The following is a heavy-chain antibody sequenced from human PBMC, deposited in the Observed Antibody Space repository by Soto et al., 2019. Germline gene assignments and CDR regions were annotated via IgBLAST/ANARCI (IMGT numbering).Heavy chain of an antibody. CDR2: ISYDGSNK. Sequence: GGSLRLSCPAAGFTFSSYGMHWVRQAPGKGLEWVAVISYDGSNKYYADSVKGRLTISRDNSKNTLYLRMNSLRAEDTAVYYCANAPPYYDFWSGYYNYYYYGMDVWGQGTTVTVSS. J-gene: IGHJ6*02. CDR1: GFTFSSYG. D-gene: IGHD3-3*01. V-gene: IGHV3-30*18. CDR3: ANAPPYYDFWSGYYNYYYYGMDV.